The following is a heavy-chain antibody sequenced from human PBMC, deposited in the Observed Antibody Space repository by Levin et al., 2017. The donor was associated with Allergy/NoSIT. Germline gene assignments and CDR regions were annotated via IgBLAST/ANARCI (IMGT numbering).Heavy chain of an antibody. CDR3: ARDLVFTFDYFDY. D-gene: IGHD2/OR15-2a*01. J-gene: IGHJ4*02. Sequence: PGESLKISCAASGFTFRTYPMHWVRQTPGKGLEWVAVMSQDGVTKYYADSVKGRFIISRDNSKNTVYLQMNSLRVEDTALYYCARDLVFTFDYFDYWGQGTPVTVSS. CDR2: MSQDGVTK. V-gene: IGHV3-30-3*01. CDR1: GFTFRTYP.